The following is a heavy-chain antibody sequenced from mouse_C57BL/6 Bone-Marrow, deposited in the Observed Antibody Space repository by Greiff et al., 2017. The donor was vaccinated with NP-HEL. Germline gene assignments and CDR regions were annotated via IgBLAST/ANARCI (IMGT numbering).Heavy chain of an antibody. V-gene: IGHV5-12*01. D-gene: IGHD2-4*01. CDR3: ARRGLRPDALDY. CDR1: GFTFSDYY. CDR2: ISNGGGST. J-gene: IGHJ4*01. Sequence: EVQGVESGGGLVQPGGSLKLSCAASGFTFSDYYMYWVRQTPEKRLEWVAYISNGGGSTYYLDTVKGRFTISRDNAKNTLYLQMSRLKSEDTAMYYCARRGLRPDALDYWGQGTSVTVSS.